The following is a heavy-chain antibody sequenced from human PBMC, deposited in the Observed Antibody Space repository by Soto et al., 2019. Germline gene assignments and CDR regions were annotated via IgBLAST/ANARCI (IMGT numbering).Heavy chain of an antibody. CDR1: GFTFSSYA. V-gene: IGHV3-23*01. CDR3: AKDIILRFGEEDTEGYYYYGMDV. Sequence: GGSLRLSCAASGFTFSSYAMSWVRQAPGKGLEWVSAISGSGGSTYYADSVKGRFTISRDNSKNTLYLQMNSLRAEDTAVYYCAKDIILRFGEEDTEGYYYYGMDVWGQGTTVTVSS. D-gene: IGHD3-10*01. J-gene: IGHJ6*02. CDR2: ISGSGGST.